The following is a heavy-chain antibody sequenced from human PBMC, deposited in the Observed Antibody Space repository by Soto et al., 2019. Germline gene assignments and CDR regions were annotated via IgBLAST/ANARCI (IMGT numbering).Heavy chain of an antibody. CDR3: AKATHYYYGSGSPNWFDP. CDR2: ISYDGSNK. CDR1: GFTFSSYG. V-gene: IGHV3-30*18. D-gene: IGHD3-10*01. Sequence: GGSLRLSCAASGFTFSSYGMHWVRQAPCKGLEWVAVISYDGSNKYYADSVKGRFTISRDNSKNTLYLQMNSLRAEDTAVYYCAKATHYYYGSGSPNWFDPWGQGTLVTVSS. J-gene: IGHJ5*02.